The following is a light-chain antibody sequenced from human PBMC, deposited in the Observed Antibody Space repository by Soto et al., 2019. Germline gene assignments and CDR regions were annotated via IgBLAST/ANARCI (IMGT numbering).Light chain of an antibody. V-gene: IGLV1-44*01. CDR1: SSNIGSNL. CDR3: ALWDDSLNGLRV. Sequence: QAVVTQPTSASGTPGQTVTISCSGSSSNIGSNLVNWYQLLPGTTPRLLIYNNNQRPSAVPDRFSGSKSGTSASLAISGLQSEDEGDYFCALWDDSLNGLRVFGGGTKVTVL. J-gene: IGLJ3*02. CDR2: NNN.